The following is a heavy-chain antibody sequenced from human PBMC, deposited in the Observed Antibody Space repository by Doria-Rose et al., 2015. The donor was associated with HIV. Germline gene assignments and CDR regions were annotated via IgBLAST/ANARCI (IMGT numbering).Heavy chain of an antibody. Sequence: TASGFNFVDYAMTWVRQAPGKGLEWVGFVRSKAYGGTPDYAASVKGRFTISRDDSKSVAYLQMNSLKIEDSAVYYCRGDYGGKSNYWGQGTLVTVSS. CDR3: RGDYGGKSNY. D-gene: IGHD4-17*01. CDR2: VRSKAYGGTP. J-gene: IGHJ4*02. V-gene: IGHV3-49*04. CDR1: GFNFVDYA.